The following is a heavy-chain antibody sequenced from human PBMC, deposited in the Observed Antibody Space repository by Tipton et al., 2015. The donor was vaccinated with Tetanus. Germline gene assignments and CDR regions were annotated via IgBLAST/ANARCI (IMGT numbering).Heavy chain of an antibody. D-gene: IGHD2-15*01. CDR1: GFIFSSYG. CDR3: AREADCNGGSCFSGDFDN. Sequence: SLRLSCAASGFIFSSYGIHWVRQAPGKGLEWVAVSWYDGTDKYYADSVKGRFTISRDNSKNTPYLQMNSLRAEDTAVYYCAREADCNGGSCFSGDFDNWGQGTQVTVSS. V-gene: IGHV3-33*01. CDR2: SWYDGTDK. J-gene: IGHJ4*02.